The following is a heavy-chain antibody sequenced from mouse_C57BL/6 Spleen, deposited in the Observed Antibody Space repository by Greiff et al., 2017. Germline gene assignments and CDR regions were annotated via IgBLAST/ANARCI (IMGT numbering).Heavy chain of an antibody. D-gene: IGHD1-2*01. CDR3: ARETHYSPFAY. CDR2: ISYSGST. J-gene: IGHJ3*01. CDR1: GYSITSGYD. V-gene: IGHV3-1*01. Sequence: EVQLQQSGPVMVKPSQSLSLTCTVTGYSITSGYDWHWIRHFPGNKLEWMGYISYSGSTNYNPSLKSRISITHDTSKNHFFLKLNSVTTEDTATYYCARETHYSPFAYWGQGTLVTVSA.